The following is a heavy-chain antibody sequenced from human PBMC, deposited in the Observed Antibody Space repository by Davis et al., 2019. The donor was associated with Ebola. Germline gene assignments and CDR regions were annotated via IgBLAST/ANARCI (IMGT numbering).Heavy chain of an antibody. CDR3: ARDRPLDFFFGDSHGMDV. CDR1: VITFSSYA. D-gene: IGHD3-3*01. V-gene: IGHV3-23*01. J-gene: IGHJ6*02. CDR2: ISGSGGST. Sequence: PGGSLRLSCTDSVITFSSYAMTWVRQAPGKGLEWVSAISGSGGSTYYADSVKGRFTISRDNSKNTLYLQMNSLRDEDTAVYYCARDRPLDFFFGDSHGMDVWGQGTTVTVSS.